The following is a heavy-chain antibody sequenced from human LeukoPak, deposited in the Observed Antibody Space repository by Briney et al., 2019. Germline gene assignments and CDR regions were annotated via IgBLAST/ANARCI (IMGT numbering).Heavy chain of an antibody. CDR1: GGTLSSYA. V-gene: IGHV1-69*04. J-gene: IGHJ4*02. D-gene: IGHD2-15*01. CDR3: AREYCSGGSCQPDY. CDR2: IIPILGIA. Sequence: GASVKVSCKASGGTLSSYAISWVRQAPGQGLEWMGRIIPILGIANYAQKFQGRVTITADKSTSTAYMELSSLRSEDTAVYYCAREYCSGGSCQPDYWGQGTLVTVSS.